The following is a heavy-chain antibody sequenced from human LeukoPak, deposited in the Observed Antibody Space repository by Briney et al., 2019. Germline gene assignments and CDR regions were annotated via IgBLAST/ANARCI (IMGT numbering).Heavy chain of an antibody. CDR1: GDSISSYY. CDR2: IYNSGST. CDR3: ARGGTSALEWFGP. V-gene: IGHV4-59*01. Sequence: PSETLSLTCTVSGDSISSYYWSWIRQPPGKGLEWIGYIYNSGSTKYNPSLKSRVTISIDTSKNQFSLKVNSVTAADTAVYYCARGGTSALEWFGPWGQGTRVTVSS. D-gene: IGHD3-3*01. J-gene: IGHJ5*02.